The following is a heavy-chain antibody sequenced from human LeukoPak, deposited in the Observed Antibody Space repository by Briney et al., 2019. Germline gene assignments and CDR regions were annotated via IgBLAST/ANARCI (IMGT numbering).Heavy chain of an antibody. D-gene: IGHD1-26*01. V-gene: IGHV3-11*01. Sequence: GGSLRLSCAASGFTFNNYGMHWIRQAPGKGLEWVSYISSSGSSIYYADSVKGRFTISRDNAKNSLYLQMNSLRAEDTAVYYCARVNGGELLNLDYWGQGTLVTVSS. CDR2: ISSSGSSI. CDR1: GFTFNNYG. J-gene: IGHJ4*02. CDR3: ARVNGGELLNLDY.